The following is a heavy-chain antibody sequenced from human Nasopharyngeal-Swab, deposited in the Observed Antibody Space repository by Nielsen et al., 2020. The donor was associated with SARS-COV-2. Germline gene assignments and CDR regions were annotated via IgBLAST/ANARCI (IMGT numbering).Heavy chain of an antibody. V-gene: IGHV1-46*01. CDR1: GVTFSSYA. D-gene: IGHD2-15*01. Sequence: ASVKVSCKASGVTFSSYAISWVRQAPGQGLEWMGIINPSGGSTSYSQKFQGRVTMTRDTSTSTVYMELSSLRSEDTAVYYCARSLNIVVVVAAKDYYYYGMDVWGQGTTVTVSS. J-gene: IGHJ6*02. CDR3: ARSLNIVVVVAAKDYYYYGMDV. CDR2: INPSGGST.